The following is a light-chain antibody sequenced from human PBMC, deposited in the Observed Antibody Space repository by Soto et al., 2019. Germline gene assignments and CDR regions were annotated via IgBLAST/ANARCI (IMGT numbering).Light chain of an antibody. Sequence: EIVMTQSPATLSVSPGERATLSCRASQSVSSNLAWYQQKPGQAPRLLIYGASTRATGIPARFSGSGSGTEFTLTISSLQSEDFAVYYYQQYNNWPPITFGQGTRLE. V-gene: IGKV3-15*01. J-gene: IGKJ5*01. CDR3: QQYNNWPPIT. CDR1: QSVSSN. CDR2: GAS.